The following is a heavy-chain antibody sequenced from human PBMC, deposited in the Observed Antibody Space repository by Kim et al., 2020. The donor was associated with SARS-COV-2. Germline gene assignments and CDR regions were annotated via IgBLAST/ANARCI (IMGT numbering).Heavy chain of an antibody. V-gene: IGHV3-30*18. J-gene: IGHJ3*02. CDR2: ISYDGSNK. Sequence: GGSLRLSCAASGFTFSSYGMHWVRQAPGKGLEWVAVISYDGSNKYYADSVKGRFTISRDNSKNTLYLQMNSLRAEDTAVYYCAKDLHYDSSGYYWGAFDIWGQGTMVTVSS. CDR1: GFTFSSYG. CDR3: AKDLHYDSSGYYWGAFDI. D-gene: IGHD3-22*01.